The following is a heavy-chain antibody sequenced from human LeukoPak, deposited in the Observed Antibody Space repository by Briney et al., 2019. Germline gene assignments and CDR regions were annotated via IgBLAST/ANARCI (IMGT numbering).Heavy chain of an antibody. CDR2: ISGTGGST. D-gene: IGHD2/OR15-2a*01. Sequence: GGSLRLSCAASGFTFSNYAMSWVRQAPGKGLEWVAGISGTGGSTHYADSVKGRFTISRDNSKNTAYLQMRNLRVEHTAVYYCAKVVAGNIDYYFDYWGQGILVAVSS. CDR1: GFTFSNYA. CDR3: AKVVAGNIDYYFDY. J-gene: IGHJ4*02. V-gene: IGHV3-23*01.